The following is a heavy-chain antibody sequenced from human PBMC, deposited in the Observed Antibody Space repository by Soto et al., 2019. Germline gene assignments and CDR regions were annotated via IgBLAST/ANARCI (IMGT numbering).Heavy chain of an antibody. J-gene: IGHJ2*01. CDR2: IFDSGST. CDR3: AREIMPLPNDWSFDL. CDR1: GGSISGGVHS. Sequence: QVQLQESGPGLVKPSETLSLTCTVSGGSISGGVHSWSWIRQPPGKGLEWIGHIFDSGSTYYNPSLKSRLTISVDTSKNQFSLRLSSVTAADTAVYYCAREIMPLPNDWSFDLWGRGTLVTVSS. D-gene: IGHD2-8*01. V-gene: IGHV4-30-4*01.